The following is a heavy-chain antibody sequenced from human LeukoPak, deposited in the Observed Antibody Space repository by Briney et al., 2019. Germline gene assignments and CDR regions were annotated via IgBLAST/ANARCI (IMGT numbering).Heavy chain of an antibody. CDR2: INQSGST. V-gene: IGHV4-34*01. D-gene: IGHD3-9*01. CDR3: ATGFDWLLSWFDP. Sequence: PSETLSLTCSVSYGSISRYYWSWIRQPPGKGLEWIGEINQSGSTNYNPSLKSRVAISVDTSKNQFSLKLSSVTAADTAVYYCATGFDWLLSWFDPWGQGTLVTVSS. CDR1: YGSISRYY. J-gene: IGHJ5*02.